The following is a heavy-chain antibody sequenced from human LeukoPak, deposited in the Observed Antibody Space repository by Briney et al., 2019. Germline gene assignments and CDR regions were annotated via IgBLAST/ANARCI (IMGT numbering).Heavy chain of an antibody. D-gene: IGHD1-26*01. V-gene: IGHV3-30*18. CDR2: ISYVGSNK. CDR3: AKNGVVGAFDY. CDR1: GFTFSSYG. Sequence: GRSLRLSCAASGFTFSSYGMHWVRQAPGKGLEWVAVISYVGSNKYYADSVKGSYTFSREIPKNRLNVQKKTLSAGDTPVFHFAKNGVVGAFDYWGQGTLVTVSS. J-gene: IGHJ4*02.